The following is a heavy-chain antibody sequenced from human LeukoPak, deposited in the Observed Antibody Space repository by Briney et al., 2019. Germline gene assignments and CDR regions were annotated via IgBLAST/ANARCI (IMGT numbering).Heavy chain of an antibody. CDR1: GYTFTSYY. J-gene: IGHJ3*02. CDR2: INPSGGST. CDR3: ARIRDGYNDAYDI. D-gene: IGHD5-24*01. V-gene: IGHV1-46*01. Sequence: ASVKVSCKASGYTFTSYYMHWVRQAPGQGLEWMGIINPSGGSTSYAQKFQGRVAMTRDMSTSTVYMELSSLRSEDTAVYYCARIRDGYNDAYDIWGQGTMVTVSS.